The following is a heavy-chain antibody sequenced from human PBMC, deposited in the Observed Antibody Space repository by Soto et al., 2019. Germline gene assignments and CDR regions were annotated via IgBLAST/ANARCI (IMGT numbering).Heavy chain of an antibody. Sequence: ASVKVSCKASGYTFSSNGIHWVRQAPGQGLEWMGWITPFNGSTSYAQKFQGRVTMTRDTSTSTVYMELSSLRSEDTAVYYCARPLAAAGLDFDYWGQGTLVTVSS. CDR2: ITPFNGST. CDR3: ARPLAAAGLDFDY. D-gene: IGHD6-13*01. V-gene: IGHV1-18*04. CDR1: GYTFSSNG. J-gene: IGHJ4*02.